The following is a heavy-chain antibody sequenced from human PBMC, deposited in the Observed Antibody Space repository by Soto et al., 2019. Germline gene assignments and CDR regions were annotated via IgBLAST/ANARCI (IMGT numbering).Heavy chain of an antibody. CDR1: GYTFTSYD. Sequence: GASVKVSCKASGYTFTSYDINWVRQATGQGLEWMGWMNPNSGNTGYAQKFQGRVTMTRNTSISTAYMELSSLRSEDTAVYYCARGSLYCSGGSCQLFDCWGQGTLVTVS. V-gene: IGHV1-8*01. J-gene: IGHJ4*02. CDR3: ARGSLYCSGGSCQLFDC. CDR2: MNPNSGNT. D-gene: IGHD2-15*01.